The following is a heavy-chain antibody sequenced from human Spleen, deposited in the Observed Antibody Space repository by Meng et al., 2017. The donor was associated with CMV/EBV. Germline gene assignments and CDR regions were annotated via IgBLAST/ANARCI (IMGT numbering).Heavy chain of an antibody. Sequence: SETLSLTCTVSGGSISTFYWSWIRQPPGKGLEWIGNIYYSGSTNYNPSLKSRVTISVDTSKNQFSLKLSSVTAADTAMYYCARRSGSYYYYGMDVWGQGTTVTVSS. CDR1: GGSISTFY. CDR2: IYYSGST. V-gene: IGHV4-59*01. D-gene: IGHD1-26*01. CDR3: ARRSGSYYYYGMDV. J-gene: IGHJ6*02.